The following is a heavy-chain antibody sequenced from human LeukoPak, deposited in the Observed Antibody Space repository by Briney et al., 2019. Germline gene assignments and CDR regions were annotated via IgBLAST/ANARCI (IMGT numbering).Heavy chain of an antibody. Sequence: PGGSLRLSCAASGITFSSYGMHWVRQAPGKGLEWVSAISGSGGSTYYADSVKGRFTISRDNSKNTLYLQMNSLRAEDTAVYYCAKERRGYSYGYYYWGQGTLVTVSS. V-gene: IGHV3-23*01. J-gene: IGHJ4*02. D-gene: IGHD5-18*01. CDR1: GITFSSYG. CDR3: AKERRGYSYGYYY. CDR2: ISGSGGST.